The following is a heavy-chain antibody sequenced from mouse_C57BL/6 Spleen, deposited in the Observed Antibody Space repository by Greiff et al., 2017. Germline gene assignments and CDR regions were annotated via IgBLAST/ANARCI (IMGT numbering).Heavy chain of an antibody. Sequence: EVQLVESGAELVRPGSSVKMSCKTSGYTFTSYGINWVKQRPGQGLEWIGYIYIGNGYTEYNEKFKSKATLTVDKPSSTAYMQLSSLTSEDSAVYYCARRDWDYYFDYWGQGTTLTVSS. V-gene: IGHV1-58*01. J-gene: IGHJ2*01. CDR1: GYTFTSYG. CDR2: IYIGNGYT. CDR3: ARRDWDYYFDY. D-gene: IGHD4-1*01.